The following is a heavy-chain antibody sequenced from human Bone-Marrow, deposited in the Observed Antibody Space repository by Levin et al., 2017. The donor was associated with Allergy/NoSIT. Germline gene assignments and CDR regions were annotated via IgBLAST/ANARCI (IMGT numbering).Heavy chain of an antibody. CDR3: ARSPRITMIVVVTPGAFDI. D-gene: IGHD3-22*01. Sequence: SVKVSCKASGGTFSSYAISWVRQAPGQGLEWMGGIIPIFGTANYAQKFQGRVTITADKSTSTAYMELSSLRSEDTAVYYCARSPRITMIVVVTPGAFDIWGQGTMVTVSS. J-gene: IGHJ3*02. CDR2: IIPIFGTA. V-gene: IGHV1-69*06. CDR1: GGTFSSYA.